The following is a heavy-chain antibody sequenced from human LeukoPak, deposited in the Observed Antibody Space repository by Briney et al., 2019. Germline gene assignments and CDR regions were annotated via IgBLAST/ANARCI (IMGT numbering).Heavy chain of an antibody. CDR2: INPNSGGT. Sequence: ASVRVSCKASGYIFTGYVMHWVRQAPGQGLEWMGWINPNSGGTNYAQKFQGRVTMTRDTSISTAYMELSRLRSDDTAVYYCARFPERRAAFDIWGQGTMVTVSS. J-gene: IGHJ3*02. D-gene: IGHD1-1*01. CDR3: ARFPERRAAFDI. CDR1: GYIFTGYV. V-gene: IGHV1-2*02.